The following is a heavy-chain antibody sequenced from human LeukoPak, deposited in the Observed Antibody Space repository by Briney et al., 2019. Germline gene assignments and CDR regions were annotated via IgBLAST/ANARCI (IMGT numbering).Heavy chain of an antibody. Sequence: GGSLRLSCAASGFTFSSYWMHWVRQAPGKGLVWVSRINSDGSITSYADSVKGRFTISRDNAKNTLYLQMNSLRAEDTAVYYCARDNSGGYADYWGQGTLVTVSS. CDR2: INSDGSIT. D-gene: IGHD6-19*01. CDR3: ARDNSGGYADY. J-gene: IGHJ4*02. V-gene: IGHV3-74*01. CDR1: GFTFSSYW.